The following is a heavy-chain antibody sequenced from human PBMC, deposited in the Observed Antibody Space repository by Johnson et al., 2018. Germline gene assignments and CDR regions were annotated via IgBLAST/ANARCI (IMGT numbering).Heavy chain of an antibody. J-gene: IGHJ1*01. CDR3: TKDRAYYYDSSGYYNAEYFQH. Sequence: VQLVQSGGGLVQPGGSLRLSCAASGFTFSSYWMHWVRQVPGKGLVWVARINRDESSRTYADSVKGRFTISRNNAKNTLYLQMNSLRAEDTAVYYCTKDRAYYYDSSGYYNAEYFQHWGQGTLVTVSS. V-gene: IGHV3-74*01. CDR2: INRDESSR. D-gene: IGHD3-22*01. CDR1: GFTFSSYW.